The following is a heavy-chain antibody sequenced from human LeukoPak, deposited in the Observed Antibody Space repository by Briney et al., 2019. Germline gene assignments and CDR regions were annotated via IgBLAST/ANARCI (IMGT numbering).Heavy chain of an antibody. Sequence: GGSLRLSCAASGFTFSSDWMSWVCQALGKGLEWVANIKQDGSEKYYVDSVKGRFTISRDNAKNSLYLQMNSLRAEDTAVYYCARSTVTDFDYWGQGTLVTVSS. V-gene: IGHV3-7*01. CDR1: GFTFSSDW. J-gene: IGHJ4*02. CDR3: ARSTVTDFDY. CDR2: IKQDGSEK. D-gene: IGHD4-17*01.